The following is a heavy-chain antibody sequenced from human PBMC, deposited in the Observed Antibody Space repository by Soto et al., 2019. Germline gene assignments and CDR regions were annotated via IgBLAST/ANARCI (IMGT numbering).Heavy chain of an antibody. CDR2: IIPYNGNA. Sequence: ALVKVSCKASGYRFTSYAISWLRLAPGQGLEWMGWIIPYNGNANYAQKLQGRVTMTTDTSTSTAYMELRSLRSDDTAVYYCARVGFWYNWNVTPLRWFDPWGQGTLVTVSS. D-gene: IGHD1-1*01. V-gene: IGHV1-18*01. J-gene: IGHJ5*02. CDR3: ARVGFWYNWNVTPLRWFDP. CDR1: GYRFTSYA.